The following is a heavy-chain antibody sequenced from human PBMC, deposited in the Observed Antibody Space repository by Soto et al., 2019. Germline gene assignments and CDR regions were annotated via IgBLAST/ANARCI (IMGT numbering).Heavy chain of an antibody. CDR1: GGSISSGDYY. V-gene: IGHV4-30-4*01. CDR3: ARDKITGLFDY. D-gene: IGHD2-8*02. J-gene: IGHJ4*02. CDR2: IYYSGSI. Sequence: SETLSLTCTVSGGSISSGDYYWSWIRQPPGKGLEWIGYIYYSGSIYYNPSLKSRVTISVDTSKNQFSLKLTSVTAADTAVYYCARDKITGLFDYWGQGTLVTVSS.